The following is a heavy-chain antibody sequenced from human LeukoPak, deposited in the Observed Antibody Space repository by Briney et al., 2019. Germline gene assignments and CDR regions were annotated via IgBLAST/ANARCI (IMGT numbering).Heavy chain of an antibody. V-gene: IGHV1-69*05. CDR2: IIPIFGTA. CDR1: GGTFSSYA. J-gene: IGHJ5*02. CDR3: ARDLPDGWFDP. Sequence: SVKVSCKASGGTFSSYAISRVRQAPGQGLEWMGGIIPIFGTANYAQKFQGRVTITTDEPTSTAYMELSSLRSEDTAVYYCARDLPDGWFDPWGQGTLVTVSS. D-gene: IGHD1-14*01.